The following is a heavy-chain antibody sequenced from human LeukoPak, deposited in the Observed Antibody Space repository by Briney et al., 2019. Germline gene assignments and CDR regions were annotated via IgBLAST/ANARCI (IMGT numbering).Heavy chain of an antibody. V-gene: IGHV3-23*01. J-gene: IGHJ6*02. Sequence: GGSLRLSRAASGFTFNSYAMSWVRQDPGKGLEGVSAISGSGGSTYYADSVKGRFTISRDNSKNTLYLQMNSLRAEDTAVYYCAKRGDSSGSYCMDVWGQGTTVTVSS. CDR2: ISGSGGST. D-gene: IGHD3-22*01. CDR3: AKRGDSSGSYCMDV. CDR1: GFTFNSYA.